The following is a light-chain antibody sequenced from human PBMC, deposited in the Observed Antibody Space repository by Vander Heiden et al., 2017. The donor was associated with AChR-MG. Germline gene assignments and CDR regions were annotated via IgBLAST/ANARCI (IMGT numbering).Light chain of an antibody. CDR1: EVMGDW. CDR2: KVS. CDR3: QQYDDYSPWT. J-gene: IGKJ1*01. Sequence: HMTQSPSIVSASVGDRVTITCRASEVMGDWLAWYQQKPGNAPKLLISKVSALENGVPSRFSGSRYGTEFTLTISSLQPEDFAIYFCQQYDDYSPWTFGQGTKV. V-gene: IGKV1-5*03.